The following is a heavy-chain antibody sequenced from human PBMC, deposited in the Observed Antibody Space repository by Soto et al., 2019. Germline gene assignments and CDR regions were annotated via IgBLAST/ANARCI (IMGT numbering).Heavy chain of an antibody. CDR1: GGSISSYY. Sequence: SETLSLTCTVSGGSISSYYWSWIRQPPGKGLEWIGYIYYSGSTNYNPSLKSRVTVSVDTSKNQFSLKLSSVTAADTAVYYCARGGTGTANNWFDSWGQGTLVTVSS. J-gene: IGHJ5*01. CDR2: IYYSGST. CDR3: ARGGTGTANNWFDS. V-gene: IGHV4-59*01. D-gene: IGHD1-7*01.